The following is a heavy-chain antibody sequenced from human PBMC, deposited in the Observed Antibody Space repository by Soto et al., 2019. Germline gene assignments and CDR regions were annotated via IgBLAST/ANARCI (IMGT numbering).Heavy chain of an antibody. CDR2: ISAYNGNT. J-gene: IGHJ4*02. V-gene: IGHV1-18*01. Sequence: ASVKVSCKASGYTFTSYGISWVRQAPGQGLEWMGWISAYNGNTNYAQKLQGRVTMTTDTSTSTAYMELRSLRSDDTAVYYCERDRTDYYDSSGLDYWGEGTLVTVSS. D-gene: IGHD3-22*01. CDR1: GYTFTSYG. CDR3: ERDRTDYYDSSGLDY.